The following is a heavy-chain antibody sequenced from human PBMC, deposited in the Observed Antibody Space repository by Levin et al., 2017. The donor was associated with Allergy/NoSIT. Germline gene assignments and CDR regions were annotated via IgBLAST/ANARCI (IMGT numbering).Heavy chain of an antibody. Sequence: GGSLRLSCAASGFTFDDYAMHWVRQAPGKGLEWVSGISWNSGSIGYADSVKGRFTISRDNAKNSLYLQMNSLRAEDTALYYCAKDIVPRGDTAMDGWGQGTLVTVSS. CDR2: ISWNSGSI. J-gene: IGHJ4*02. CDR1: GFTFDDYA. D-gene: IGHD5-18*01. CDR3: AKDIVPRGDTAMDG. V-gene: IGHV3-9*01.